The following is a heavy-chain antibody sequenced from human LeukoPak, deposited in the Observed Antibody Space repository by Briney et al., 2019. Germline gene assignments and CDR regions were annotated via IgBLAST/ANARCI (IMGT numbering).Heavy chain of an antibody. J-gene: IGHJ5*02. CDR1: GFTVSSNY. D-gene: IGHD1-26*01. CDR3: ARAIGPRWFDP. Sequence: GGSLRLSCAASGFTVSSNYMSWVRQAPGKGLEWVSVIYSGGGTYYADSVKGRFTISRHNSKNTLYLQMNSLRAEDTAVYYCARAIGPRWFDPWGQGTLVTVSS. CDR2: IYSGGGT. V-gene: IGHV3-53*04.